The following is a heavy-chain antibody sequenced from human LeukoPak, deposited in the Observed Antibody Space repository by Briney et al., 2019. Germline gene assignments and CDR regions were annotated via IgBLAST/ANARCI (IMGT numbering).Heavy chain of an antibody. Sequence: GGSLRLSCAASGFTFSSYWMSWVRQAPGKGLEWVANIKQDGSEKYYVDSVKGRFTISRDNAKNSLYLQMNSLRAEDTAVYYCARVLVYCGGDCYSYYFDYWGQGTLVTVSS. V-gene: IGHV3-7*01. CDR3: ARVLVYCGGDCYSYYFDY. CDR2: IKQDGSEK. CDR1: GFTFSSYW. J-gene: IGHJ4*02. D-gene: IGHD2-21*01.